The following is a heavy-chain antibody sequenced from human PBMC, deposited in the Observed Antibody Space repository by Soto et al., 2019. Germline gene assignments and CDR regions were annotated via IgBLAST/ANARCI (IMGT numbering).Heavy chain of an antibody. CDR2: ISVTGVST. CDR1: GFTFTRYA. D-gene: IGHD1-1*01. Sequence: GGSLRLSFSSSGFTFTRYAMSWVRQPGGKGLEWVSTISVTGVSTYYADSVKGLFTMSRDNSKDTLYLRMNSLRAEDTAEYYCAKGGRPPREPFMDVWGQGTTVTVSS. V-gene: IGHV3-23*01. CDR3: AKGGRPPREPFMDV. J-gene: IGHJ6*02.